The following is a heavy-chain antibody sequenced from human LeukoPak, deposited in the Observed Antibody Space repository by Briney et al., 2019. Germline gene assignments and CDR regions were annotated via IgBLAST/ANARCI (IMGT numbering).Heavy chain of an antibody. V-gene: IGHV4-4*02. J-gene: IGHJ4*02. CDR3: ARASDYHDSSGYSGTLGY. Sequence: SETLSLTCTVSGGSISSSYWWSWVRQPPGKGLEWIGEIFHGGNTNYNPSLESRVTISVDKSKNQFSLKLTSVTAADTAVYYCARASDYHDSSGYSGTLGYWGQGTLVTVSS. CDR1: GGSISSSYW. CDR2: IFHGGNT. D-gene: IGHD3-22*01.